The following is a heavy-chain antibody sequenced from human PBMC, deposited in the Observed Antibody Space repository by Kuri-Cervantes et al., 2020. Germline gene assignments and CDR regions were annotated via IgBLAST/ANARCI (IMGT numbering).Heavy chain of an antibody. CDR2: ISGSGGST. CDR3: ASNPYTSDWYGAFNI. CDR1: GFTFSSYA. D-gene: IGHD6-19*01. V-gene: IGHV3-23*01. Sequence: GESLKISCAASGFTFSSYAMSWVRQAPGKGLEWVSAISGSGGSTYYADSVKGRFTISRDNSKNTLYLQMNTLRVDDTAVYYCASNPYTSDWYGAFNIWGQGTMVTVSS. J-gene: IGHJ3*02.